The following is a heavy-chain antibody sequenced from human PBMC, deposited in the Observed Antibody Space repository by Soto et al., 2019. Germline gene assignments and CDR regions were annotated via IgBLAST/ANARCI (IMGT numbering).Heavy chain of an antibody. CDR3: AIAWSSSSWENWFDP. V-gene: IGHV1-18*01. CDR1: GYTFTSYG. Sequence: QVQLVQSGAAVKKPGASVKVSCKASGYTFTSYGISWVRQAPGQGLEWMGWISAYNGNTNYAQKLQGRVTMTTDPSTSTGYMELRSLRSDDTAVDYCAIAWSSSSWENWFDPWGQGTLVTVSS. J-gene: IGHJ5*02. CDR2: ISAYNGNT. D-gene: IGHD6-6*01.